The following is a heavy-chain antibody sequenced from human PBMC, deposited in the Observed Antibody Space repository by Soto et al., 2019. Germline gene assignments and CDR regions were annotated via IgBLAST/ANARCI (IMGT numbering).Heavy chain of an antibody. Sequence: SETLSLTCTVSGGSISSSSYYWGWIRQPPGKGLEWIGSIYYSGSTYYNPSLKSRVTISVDTSKNQFSLKLSSVTAADTAVYYCARHYGGWELLWAWFDPWGQGTLVTVSS. CDR2: IYYSGST. V-gene: IGHV4-39*01. CDR3: ARHYGGWELLWAWFDP. CDR1: GGSISSSSYY. D-gene: IGHD1-26*01. J-gene: IGHJ5*02.